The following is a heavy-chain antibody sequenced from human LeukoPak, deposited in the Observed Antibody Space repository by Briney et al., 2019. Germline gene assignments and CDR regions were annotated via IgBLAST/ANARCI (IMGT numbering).Heavy chain of an antibody. J-gene: IGHJ4*02. D-gene: IGHD3-10*01. Sequence: SETLSLTCSVSGGSISNYYWSWIRQPAGKGLEWIGRIYTTGSTTYNPSLKSRVTMSVDTFKNQFSLKLTSVTAAGTAVYYCARVRSVTPYYFEYWGQGTLVTVSS. CDR3: ARVRSVTPYYFEY. V-gene: IGHV4-4*07. CDR1: GGSISNYY. CDR2: IYTTGST.